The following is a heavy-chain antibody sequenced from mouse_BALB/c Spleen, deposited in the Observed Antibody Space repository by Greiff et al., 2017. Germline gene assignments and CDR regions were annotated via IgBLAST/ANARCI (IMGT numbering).Heavy chain of an antibody. J-gene: IGHJ4*01. CDR2: ISSGSSTI. CDR1: GFTFSSFG. V-gene: IGHV5-17*02. D-gene: IGHD2-4*01. CDR3: ARLSLYYDYDGGGAMDY. Sequence: EVQLVESGGGLVQPGGSRKLSCAASGFTFSSFGMHWVRQAPEKGLEWVAYISSGSSTIYYADTVKGRFTISRDNPKNTLFLQMTSLRSEDTAMYYCARLSLYYDYDGGGAMDYWGQGTSVNVSS.